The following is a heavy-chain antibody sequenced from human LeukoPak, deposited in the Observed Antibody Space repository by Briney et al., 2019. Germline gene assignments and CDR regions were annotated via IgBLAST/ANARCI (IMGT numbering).Heavy chain of an antibody. J-gene: IGHJ5*02. D-gene: IGHD3-10*01. Sequence: SETPSLTCTVSGGSISSYYWSWIRQPAGKGLEWIGRIYTSGSTNYNPSLKSRVTMSVDTSKNQFSLKLSSVTAADTAVYYCARDREVRGVIGWFDPWGQGTLVTVSS. V-gene: IGHV4-4*07. CDR2: IYTSGST. CDR1: GGSISSYY. CDR3: ARDREVRGVIGWFDP.